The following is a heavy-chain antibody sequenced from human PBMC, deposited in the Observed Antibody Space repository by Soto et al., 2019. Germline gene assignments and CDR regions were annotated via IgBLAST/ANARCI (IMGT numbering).Heavy chain of an antibody. Sequence: GESLKISCQGSGYSFTSYWIGWVRQMPGKGLEWMGIIYPGGSDTRYSPSFQGQVTISVDKSISTAYLQWSSLKASDTAMYYCARQIRSYYGGIYYYGMDVWGQGTTVTVSS. J-gene: IGHJ6*02. V-gene: IGHV5-51*01. CDR3: ARQIRSYYGGIYYYGMDV. CDR1: GYSFTSYW. D-gene: IGHD4-17*01. CDR2: IYPGGSDT.